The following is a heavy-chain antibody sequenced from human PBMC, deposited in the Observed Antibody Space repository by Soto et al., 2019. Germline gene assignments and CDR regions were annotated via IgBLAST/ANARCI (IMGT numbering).Heavy chain of an antibody. CDR2: IHHSGST. CDR1: GGSISSSGGYY. CDR3: ARAGESGGYYHDNWYFDL. V-gene: IGHV4-30-4*01. D-gene: IGHD3-22*01. J-gene: IGHJ2*01. Sequence: SETLSLTCTVSGGSISSSGGYYWSWIRQPPDKDLEWIGYIHHSGSTHHNPSLQSRLITSVDTSKNQFALKLSSVSAADTAVYYCARAGESGGYYHDNWYFDLWGRGTLGT.